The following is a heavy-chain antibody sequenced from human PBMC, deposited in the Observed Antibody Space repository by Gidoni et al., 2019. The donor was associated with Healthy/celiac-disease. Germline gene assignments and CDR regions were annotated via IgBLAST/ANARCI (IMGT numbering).Heavy chain of an antibody. CDR3: ARRRTVTTVAWFDP. D-gene: IGHD4-17*01. J-gene: IGHJ5*02. Sequence: QVQLQQWGAGLLKPSETLSLTCAVYGGSFSGYYWIWIRQPPGKGLEWIGEINHSGSTNYNPSLKSRVTISVDTSKNQFALKLSSVTAADTAVYYCARRRTVTTVAWFDPWGQGTLVTVSS. V-gene: IGHV4-34*01. CDR1: GGSFSGYY. CDR2: INHSGST.